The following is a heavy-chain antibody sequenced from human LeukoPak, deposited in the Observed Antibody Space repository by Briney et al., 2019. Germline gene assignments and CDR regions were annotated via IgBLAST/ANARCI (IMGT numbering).Heavy chain of an antibody. CDR1: GDSISSYY. Sequence: PSETLSLTCTVSGDSISSYYWSWIRQPPGKGLEWIGYIYYSGSTKYNPSLKSRVTISVDTPKNQFSLKLSSVTAADTAVYYCARDRQATTAYDAFDIWGRGTMVTVSS. J-gene: IGHJ3*02. CDR3: ARDRQATTAYDAFDI. CDR2: IYYSGST. V-gene: IGHV4-59*01. D-gene: IGHD4-17*01.